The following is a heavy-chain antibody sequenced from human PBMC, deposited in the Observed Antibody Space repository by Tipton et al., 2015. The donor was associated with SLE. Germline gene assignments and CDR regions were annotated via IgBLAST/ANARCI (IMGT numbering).Heavy chain of an antibody. D-gene: IGHD3-16*01. CDR1: GFTFSSYG. CDR3: VKDFGSSDMAV. J-gene: IGHJ6*02. V-gene: IGHV3-30*02. Sequence: SLRLSCAASGFTFSSYGMHWVRRAPGKGLEWLAFIRYDESNKHYADSVKGRFTISRDNSKNTLYLQMNSLRTEDTAVYYCVKDFGSSDMAVWGRGTTVTVSS. CDR2: IRYDESNK.